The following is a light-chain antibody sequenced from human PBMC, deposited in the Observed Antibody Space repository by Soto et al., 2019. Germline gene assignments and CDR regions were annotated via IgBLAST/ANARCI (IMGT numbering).Light chain of an antibody. CDR2: AAS. CDR3: QQSYSSPPT. Sequence: DIQMTQSPSSLSASVEDRVIITCRASHSISNHLNWYQQNTGNNPKLLIFAASSLQSGVPLRCSGTRSGPDLTLTISSLQHEDFATYYCQQSYSSPPTFGQGTKVDI. V-gene: IGKV1-39*01. J-gene: IGKJ1*01. CDR1: HSISNH.